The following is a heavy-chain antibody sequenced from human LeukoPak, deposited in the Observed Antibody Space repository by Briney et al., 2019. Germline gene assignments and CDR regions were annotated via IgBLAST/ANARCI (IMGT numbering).Heavy chain of an antibody. CDR3: AXRGYCSSTSCYTSDDAFDI. CDR1: GYSFTSYW. Sequence: GESLKISCKGSGYSFTSYWIGWVRQMPGKGLEWMGIIYPGDSDTRYSPSFQGQVTISADKSISTAYLQWSSLKASDTAMYYCAXRGYCSSTSCYTSDDAFDIWGQGTMVTVSS. V-gene: IGHV5-51*01. CDR2: IYPGDSDT. D-gene: IGHD2-2*02. J-gene: IGHJ3*02.